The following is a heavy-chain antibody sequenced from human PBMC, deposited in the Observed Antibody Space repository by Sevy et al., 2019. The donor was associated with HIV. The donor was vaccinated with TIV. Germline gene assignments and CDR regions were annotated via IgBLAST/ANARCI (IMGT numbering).Heavy chain of an antibody. V-gene: IGHV3-53*01. CDR1: GFTVSSNY. D-gene: IGHD3-22*01. CDR2: IYSGGST. CDR3: ARAPHRRTAYYDSSGYSLPDAFDI. J-gene: IGHJ3*02. Sequence: GGSLRLSCAASGFTVSSNYMSWVRQAPGKGLEWVSVIYSGGSTYYADSVKGRFTISRDNSKNTLYLQMNSLRAEDTAVYYGARAPHRRTAYYDSSGYSLPDAFDIWGQGTMVTVSS.